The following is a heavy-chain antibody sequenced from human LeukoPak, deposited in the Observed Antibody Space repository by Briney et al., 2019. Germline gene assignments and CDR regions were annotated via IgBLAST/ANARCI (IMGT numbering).Heavy chain of an antibody. CDR3: ARRKGGLLEY. J-gene: IGHJ4*02. Sequence: SETLSLTCTVSGGSISSYYWGWIRQPPGKGLEWIGSTYYSGITYYTPSLKSRVSISVDTSKNQFSLKLSSVTAADTAVYYCARRKGGLLEYWGQGTLVTVSS. CDR1: GGSISSYY. D-gene: IGHD2-21*01. V-gene: IGHV4-39*01. CDR2: TYYSGIT.